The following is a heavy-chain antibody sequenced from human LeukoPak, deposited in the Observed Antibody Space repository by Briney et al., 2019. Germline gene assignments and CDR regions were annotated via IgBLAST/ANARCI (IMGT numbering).Heavy chain of an antibody. CDR3: ARGRPGRDGYNYVDY. Sequence: PSETLSLTCTVSGGSSGDSIRGYYWSWIRQPPGEGLKWIGYIYYSGSTEYYPSLKSRFTISVDTSKNQFSLKLTSVTAADTAVYYCARGRPGRDGYNYVDYWGQGTLVTVSS. V-gene: IGHV4-61*08. CDR2: IYYSGST. CDR1: GGSSGDSIRGYY. J-gene: IGHJ4*02. D-gene: IGHD5-24*01.